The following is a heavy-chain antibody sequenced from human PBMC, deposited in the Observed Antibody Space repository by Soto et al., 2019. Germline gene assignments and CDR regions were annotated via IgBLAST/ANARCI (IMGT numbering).Heavy chain of an antibody. CDR1: GYTFTSYG. Sequence: GASVKVSCKASGYTFTSYGISWVRQAPGQGLEWMGWINPNSGGTNYAQKFQGRVTMTRDTSISTAYMELSRLRSDDTAVYYCARDTYYYDSSPWGQGTLVTVSS. CDR3: ARDTYYYDSSP. V-gene: IGHV1-2*02. D-gene: IGHD3-22*01. J-gene: IGHJ5*02. CDR2: INPNSGGT.